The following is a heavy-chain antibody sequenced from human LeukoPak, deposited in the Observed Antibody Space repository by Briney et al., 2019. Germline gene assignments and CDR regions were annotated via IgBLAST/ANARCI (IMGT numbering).Heavy chain of an antibody. Sequence: ASVKVSCKASGGTFTRYAISWVRQAPGQGLEWMGWISAYNGNTNYAQNVQGRVTMTTDTSTSTAYMELRSLRSDDTAAYYCASDELLVSKWFDPWGQGPLVTVSS. CDR3: ASDELLVSKWFDP. V-gene: IGHV1-18*01. J-gene: IGHJ5*02. D-gene: IGHD1-7*01. CDR1: GGTFTRYA. CDR2: ISAYNGNT.